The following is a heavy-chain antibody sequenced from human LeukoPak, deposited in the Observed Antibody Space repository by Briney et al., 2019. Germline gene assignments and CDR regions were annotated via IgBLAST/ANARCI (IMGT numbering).Heavy chain of an antibody. D-gene: IGHD3-9*01. Sequence: PSETLSLTCTVSGGSISTYYWSWIRQPPGKGLEWIGYIYYSGSTNNNPSLKSRVIISVDTSKNQFSLRLSSVTAADTAVYYCARVRSFDWLPYFDYWGQGTLVTVSS. J-gene: IGHJ4*02. V-gene: IGHV4-59*01. CDR1: GGSISTYY. CDR3: ARVRSFDWLPYFDY. CDR2: IYYSGST.